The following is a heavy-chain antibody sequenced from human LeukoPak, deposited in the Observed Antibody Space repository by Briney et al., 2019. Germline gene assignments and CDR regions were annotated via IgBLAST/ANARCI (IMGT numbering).Heavy chain of an antibody. V-gene: IGHV4-34*01. CDR3: ARVHPPFDYDSSGYYFGGVDY. CDR1: GGSFSGYY. CDR2: INHSGST. D-gene: IGHD3-22*01. J-gene: IGHJ4*02. Sequence: PSETLSLTCAVYGGSFSGYYWSWVRQPPGKGLEWIAEINHSGSTNYNASLKSRVTISVDTSKNQFSLKLSSVTAADTAVYYCARVHPPFDYDSSGYYFGGVDYWGQGTLVTVSS.